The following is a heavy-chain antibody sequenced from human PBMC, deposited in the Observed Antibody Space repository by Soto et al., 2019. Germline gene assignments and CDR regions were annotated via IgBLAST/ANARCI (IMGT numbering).Heavy chain of an antibody. D-gene: IGHD4-17*01. Sequence: QVQLVESGGGEVQPGRSLTISCAASGFTFSTYGMHWVRQTPGKGLEWVAGISYDGTNKFYSDSVKGRFTISRDNFKNTLTLQMNSLRADDTAVYSCAKDLQSYGDYDYYCYGMDVWGLGTSVTVSS. CDR1: GFTFSTYG. V-gene: IGHV3-30*18. CDR2: ISYDGTNK. CDR3: AKDLQSYGDYDYYCYGMDV. J-gene: IGHJ6*02.